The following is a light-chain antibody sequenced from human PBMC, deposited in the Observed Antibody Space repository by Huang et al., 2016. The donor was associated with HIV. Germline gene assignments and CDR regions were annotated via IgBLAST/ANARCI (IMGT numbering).Light chain of an antibody. Sequence: EIVMTQSPATLSVSPGERATLSCSASQSVTSNLAWYQQKPGQAPRLLIYGASTRATGSPNRFSGSGSGTEFTLTISSLQSEDFAVYYCQRYDNWPKFTFGPGTKVDIK. CDR2: GAS. CDR3: QRYDNWPKFT. CDR1: QSVTSN. J-gene: IGKJ3*01. V-gene: IGKV3-15*01.